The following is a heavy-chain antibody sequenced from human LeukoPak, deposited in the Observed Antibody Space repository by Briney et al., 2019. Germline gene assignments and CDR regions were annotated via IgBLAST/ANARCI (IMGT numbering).Heavy chain of an antibody. V-gene: IGHV3-11*04. D-gene: IGHD3-9*01. J-gene: IGHJ6*03. CDR3: ASWLSTVYYYYYMDV. CDR2: ISSSGSTI. Sequence: GGSLRLSCAASGFTFSDYYMSWIRQAPGQGLEWVSYISSSGSTIYYADSVKGRFTISRDNAKNSLYLQMNSLRAEDTAVYYCASWLSTVYYYYYMDVWGKGTTVTVSS. CDR1: GFTFSDYY.